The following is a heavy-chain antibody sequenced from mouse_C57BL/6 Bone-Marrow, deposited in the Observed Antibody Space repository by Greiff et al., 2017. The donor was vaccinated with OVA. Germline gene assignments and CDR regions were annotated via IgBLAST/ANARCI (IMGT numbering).Heavy chain of an antibody. CDR1: GYTFTSYW. D-gene: IGHD3-2*02. V-gene: IGHV1-52*01. CDR2: IDPSDSET. J-gene: IGHJ3*01. Sequence: QVQLQQPGAELVRPGSSVKLSCKASGYTFTSYWMHWVKQRPIQGLEWIGNIDPSDSETHYNQKFKDKATLTVDKSSSTAYMQLSSLTSEDSAVYYCARGSGYTWFAYWCQGTLVTVSA. CDR3: ARGSGYTWFAY.